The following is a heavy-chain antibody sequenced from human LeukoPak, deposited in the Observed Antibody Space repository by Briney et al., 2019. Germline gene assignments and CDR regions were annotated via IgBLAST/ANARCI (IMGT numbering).Heavy chain of an antibody. Sequence: PSETLSLTCTVSGDSVSSYYWSWIRQPPGKGLEWIGYINYSGSTNYNPSLKSRVTISVDTSKNQFSLKLSSVTAADTAVYYCARGRGAHYDSSGYYSPQYNWFDPWGQGTLVTVSS. D-gene: IGHD3-22*01. J-gene: IGHJ5*02. V-gene: IGHV4-59*02. CDR2: INYSGST. CDR3: ARGRGAHYDSSGYYSPQYNWFDP. CDR1: GDSVSSYY.